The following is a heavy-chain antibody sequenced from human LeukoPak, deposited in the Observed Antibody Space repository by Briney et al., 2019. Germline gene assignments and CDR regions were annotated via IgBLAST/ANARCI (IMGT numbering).Heavy chain of an antibody. V-gene: IGHV4-61*02. CDR2: IYTSGST. J-gene: IGHJ4*02. CDR1: GGSISSGSYY. D-gene: IGHD5-18*01. CDR3: ARQYSYGALLDY. Sequence: SETLSLTCTVSGGSISSGSYYWSWIRQPAGKGLEWIGRIYTSGSTNYNPSLKSRVIISVDTSKNQFSLKLSSVTAADTAVYYCARQYSYGALLDYWGQGTLVTVSS.